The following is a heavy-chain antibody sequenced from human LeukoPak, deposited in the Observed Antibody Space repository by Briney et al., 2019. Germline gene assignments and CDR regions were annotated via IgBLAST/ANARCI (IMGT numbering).Heavy chain of an antibody. CDR3: ARRGYSYGYVLWHFDY. CDR1: GGSISSSSYY. D-gene: IGHD5-18*01. V-gene: IGHV4-39*01. J-gene: IGHJ4*02. CDR2: IYYSGST. Sequence: SETLSLTCTVSGGSISSSSYYWGWIRQPPGKGLEWIGTIYYSGSTYYNPSLKSRVTISVDTSKNQFSLKLSSVTAADTAVYYCARRGYSYGYVLWHFDYWGQGTLVTVSS.